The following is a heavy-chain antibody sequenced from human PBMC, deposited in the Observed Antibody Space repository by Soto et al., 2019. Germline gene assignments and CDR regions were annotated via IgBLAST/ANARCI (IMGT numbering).Heavy chain of an antibody. CDR2: ISESGTTI. CDR3: TRSDYDTSGYTDY. CDR1: GFAFSAYY. V-gene: IGHV3-11*01. D-gene: IGHD3-22*01. J-gene: IGHJ4*02. Sequence: GGSLRLSCAASGFAFSAYYMSWIRQAPGKGLEWLSYISESGTTIYYADSVKGRFTISRDNAKNSLYLQMNSLRVEDTAVYYCTRSDYDTSGYTDYWGQGTLVTVSS.